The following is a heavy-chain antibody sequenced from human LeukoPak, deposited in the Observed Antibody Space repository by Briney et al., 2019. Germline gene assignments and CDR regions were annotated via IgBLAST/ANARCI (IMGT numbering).Heavy chain of an antibody. D-gene: IGHD2-2*01. CDR2: INPKSGGA. CDR3: ARGVGTSWFDP. CDR1: GYTFSDYY. V-gene: IGHV1-2*02. Sequence: ASVKVSCKAYGYTFSDYYMHWVRQAPGQGLEWMGWINPKSGGANFAEKFQGRVTMTRDMSIRTVYMELSRVTYDDTAVYYCARGVGTSWFDPWGQGTLVTVSS. J-gene: IGHJ5*02.